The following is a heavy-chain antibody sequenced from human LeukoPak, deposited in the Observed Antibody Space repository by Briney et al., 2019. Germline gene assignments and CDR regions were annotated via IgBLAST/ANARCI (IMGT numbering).Heavy chain of an antibody. J-gene: IGHJ3*02. CDR3: ARNQAVAANRGAFDI. V-gene: IGHV4-28*01. CDR2: IYYNGNT. D-gene: IGHD6-19*01. Sequence: SDTLSLTCAVSGHSISSNNWWAWIRQPPGKGLEWIGYIYYNGNTYYNPYNPSLTSRVTMSVDTSKNQFSLELDSVTEIDTAMYYCARNQAVAANRGAFDIWGQGTMVTVSS. CDR1: GHSISSNNW.